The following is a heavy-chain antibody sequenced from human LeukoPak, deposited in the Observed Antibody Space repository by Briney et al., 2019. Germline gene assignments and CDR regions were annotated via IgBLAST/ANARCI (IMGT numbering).Heavy chain of an antibody. CDR3: ARADCSGSTCYLRHSWFDP. CDR1: GFTLSTFD. J-gene: IGHJ5*02. CDR2: ISTSSRYI. D-gene: IGHD2-2*01. V-gene: IGHV3-21*06. Sequence: GGSLRLSCAASGFTLSTFDMNWVRQAPGKGLEWVSSISTSSRYIYYRDSVKGRFTISRDDAKNSLYLQMNSLTVEDTAVYYCARADCSGSTCYLRHSWFDPWGQGTLVTVGS.